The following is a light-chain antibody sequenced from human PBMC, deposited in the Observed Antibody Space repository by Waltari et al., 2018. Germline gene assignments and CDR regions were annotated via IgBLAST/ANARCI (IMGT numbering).Light chain of an antibody. CDR1: NIGTYS. CDR3: HVWHPHVDPGV. V-gene: IGLV3-21*04. Sequence: SYVVTQPPSVSVAPGETATITCGGDNIGTYSVHWYQQKAGQAPVLVIFYDRDRPSGIPDRFSGSNSGNTATLTSSMVEAGDEARYYCHVWHPHVDPGVFGTGTEVTVL. CDR2: YDR. J-gene: IGLJ1*01.